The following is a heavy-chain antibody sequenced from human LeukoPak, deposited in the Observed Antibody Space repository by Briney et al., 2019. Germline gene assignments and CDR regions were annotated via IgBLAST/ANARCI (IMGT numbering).Heavy chain of an antibody. D-gene: IGHD2-8*01. CDR1: GYSISSGYY. V-gene: IGHV4-38-2*02. Sequence: SETLSLTCTVSGYSISSGYYWGWIRQPPGKGLEWIGSIYHSGSTYYNPSLKSQVTISVDTSKNQFSLKLSSVTAADTAVYYCARLMVYIDYWGQGTLVTVSS. CDR2: IYHSGST. CDR3: ARLMVYIDY. J-gene: IGHJ4*02.